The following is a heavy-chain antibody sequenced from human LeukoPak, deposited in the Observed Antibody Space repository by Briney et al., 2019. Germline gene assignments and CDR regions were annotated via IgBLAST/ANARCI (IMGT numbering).Heavy chain of an antibody. CDR3: AKADTASYYYYYMDV. J-gene: IGHJ6*03. CDR2: IRYDGSNK. Sequence: PGGSLRLSCAASGFTFSSYSMNWVRQAPGKGLEWVAFIRYDGSNKYYADSVKGRSTISRDNSKNSLYLQMNSLRTEDTALYYCAKADTASYYYYYMDVWGKGTTVTVSS. D-gene: IGHD5-18*01. CDR1: GFTFSSYS. V-gene: IGHV3-30*02.